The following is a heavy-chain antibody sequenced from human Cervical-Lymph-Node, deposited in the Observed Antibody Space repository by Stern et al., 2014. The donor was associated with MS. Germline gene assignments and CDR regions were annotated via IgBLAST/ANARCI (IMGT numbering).Heavy chain of an antibody. CDR2: INPNSGGT. Sequence: QVQLVQSGAEARAPGASMKVSCKASGYIFTDYYLHWVRQAPGQGLEWLGRINPNSGGTNYAQNFQGRVTMTRDTSISTAYMELRWLGSADTAVYYCARGSGTAYDLRGDYWGQGTLVTVSS. V-gene: IGHV1-2*02. CDR3: ARGSGTAYDLRGDY. CDR1: GYIFTDYY. J-gene: IGHJ4*01. D-gene: IGHD3-3*01.